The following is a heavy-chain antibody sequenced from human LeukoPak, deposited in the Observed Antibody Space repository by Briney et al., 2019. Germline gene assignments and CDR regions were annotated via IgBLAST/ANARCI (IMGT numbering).Heavy chain of an antibody. V-gene: IGHV3-30*18. CDR2: ISYDGSNK. CDR1: GFTLSSYG. D-gene: IGHD6-13*01. J-gene: IGHJ3*02. CDR3: AKGTRSTYSSSWYEAFDI. Sequence: GGSLRLSCAASGFTLSSYGMHWVRQAPGKGLEWVAVISYDGSNKYYADSVKGRFTISRDNSKNTLYLQMNSLRAEDTAVYYCAKGTRSTYSSSWYEAFDIWGQGTMVTVSS.